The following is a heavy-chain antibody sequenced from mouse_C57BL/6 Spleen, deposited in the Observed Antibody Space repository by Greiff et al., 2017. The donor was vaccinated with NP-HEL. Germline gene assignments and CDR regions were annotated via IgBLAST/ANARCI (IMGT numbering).Heavy chain of an antibody. D-gene: IGHD1-1*01. V-gene: IGHV1-67*01. Sequence: VQLHQSGPELVRPGVSVKISCKGSGYTFTDYAMHWVKQSHAKSLEWIGVISTYYGDASYNQKFKDKATMTVDKSSSTAYMELARLTSEDSAVYYCARDGVITTVVATDYYAMDYWGQGTSVTVSS. CDR1: GYTFTDYA. J-gene: IGHJ4*01. CDR2: ISTYYGDA. CDR3: ARDGVITTVVATDYYAMDY.